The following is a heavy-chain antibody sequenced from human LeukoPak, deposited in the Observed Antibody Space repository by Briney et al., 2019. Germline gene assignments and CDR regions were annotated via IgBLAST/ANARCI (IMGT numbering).Heavy chain of an antibody. J-gene: IGHJ4*02. CDR2: ISAYNGNT. V-gene: IGHV1-18*01. Sequence: GASVKVSCKASGYTFTSYGISWVRQAPGQGLEWMGWISAYNGNTNYAQKLQGRVTMTTDTSTSTAYMELSSLRSEDTAVYYCARGGSVSMGYGGNSADYWGQGTLVTVSS. CDR3: ARGGSVSMGYGGNSADY. D-gene: IGHD4-23*01. CDR1: GYTFTSYG.